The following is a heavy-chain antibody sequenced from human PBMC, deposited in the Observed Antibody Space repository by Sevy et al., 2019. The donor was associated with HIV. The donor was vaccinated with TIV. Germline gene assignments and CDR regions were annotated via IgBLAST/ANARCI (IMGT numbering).Heavy chain of an antibody. Sequence: GGSLRLSCAASGFTFSSYWMHWVRQAPGKGLVWVSRINSDGSSTSYADSVKGRFTISRDNAKNTLYLQMNSLSAEDTAVYYCASPGQGSGYSGYGPGAFDIWGQGTMVTVSS. D-gene: IGHD5-12*01. CDR3: ASPGQGSGYSGYGPGAFDI. CDR1: GFTFSSYW. CDR2: INSDGSST. J-gene: IGHJ3*02. V-gene: IGHV3-74*01.